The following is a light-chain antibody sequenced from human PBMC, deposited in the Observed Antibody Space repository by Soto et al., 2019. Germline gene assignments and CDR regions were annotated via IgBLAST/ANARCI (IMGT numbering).Light chain of an antibody. V-gene: IGKV2D-29*01. CDR2: EVS. CDR3: MQSIQLPIT. Sequence: DIVMTQTPLSXXXXXXXXXXISCKSSQSLLHSDGKTYLYWYLQKPGQPPQLLIYEVSNRFSGVPDRFSGSGSGTDFTLKISRVEAEDVGVYYCMQSIQLPITFGQGTRRRL. CDR1: QSLLHSDGKTY. J-gene: IGKJ5*01.